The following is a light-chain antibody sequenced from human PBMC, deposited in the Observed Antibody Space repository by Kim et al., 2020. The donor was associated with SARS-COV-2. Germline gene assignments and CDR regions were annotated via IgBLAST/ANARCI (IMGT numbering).Light chain of an antibody. CDR2: YDV. Sequence: AQRKTAHITCGGNNMESKRVHGYQQKPGQAPVMVIFYDVDRPSGIPERFSGSNSGNMATLTISGVEAGDEADYSCQVWDSSGDHPVFGRGTQLTVL. V-gene: IGLV3-21*04. CDR3: QVWDSSGDHPV. CDR1: NMESKR. J-gene: IGLJ3*02.